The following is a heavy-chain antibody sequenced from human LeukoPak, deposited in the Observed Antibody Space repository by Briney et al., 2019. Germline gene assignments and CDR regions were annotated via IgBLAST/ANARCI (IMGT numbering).Heavy chain of an antibody. CDR2: INPKSGVT. CDR3: ARRIAVAGSPDYYFDY. V-gene: IGHV1-2*02. J-gene: IGHJ4*02. D-gene: IGHD6-19*01. CDR1: AYTFSGYY. Sequence: ASVKVSCKSSAYTFSGYYMHWVRQAPGQGIELMGWINPKSGVTNYAQKFQGRVTMTWDTSINTTFMELSRLRSDDTAVYYCARRIAVAGSPDYYFDYWGQGTLVTVSS.